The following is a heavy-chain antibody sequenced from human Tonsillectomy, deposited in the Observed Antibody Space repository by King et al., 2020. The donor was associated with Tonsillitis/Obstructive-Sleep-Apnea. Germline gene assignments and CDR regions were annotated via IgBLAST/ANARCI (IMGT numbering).Heavy chain of an antibody. Sequence: TLKESGPTLVKPPQTLTLTCTFSGFSVSTSGVGVGWIRQPPGKALEWLALIYWDDDKRYSPSLTSRLTITKDTSKNHVVLTMTNMDPVDTATYYCAHRDPGADAFDIWGQGTMVTVSS. J-gene: IGHJ3*02. CDR3: AHRDPGADAFDI. V-gene: IGHV2-5*02. CDR2: IYWDDDK. CDR1: GFSVSTSGVG.